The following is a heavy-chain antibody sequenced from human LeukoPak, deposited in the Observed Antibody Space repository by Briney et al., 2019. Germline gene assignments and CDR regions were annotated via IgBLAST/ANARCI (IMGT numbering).Heavy chain of an antibody. CDR1: GGSISTYY. D-gene: IGHD3-3*01. V-gene: IGHV4-59*12. CDR2: IYHRGSA. Sequence: SETLSLTCTVSGGSISTYYWSWIRQPPGKGLEWIGYIYHRGSANYNPSLKSRVAISLDTSKNQFSLKLSSVTAADTAVYYCARRGSITIFGVVISEYYFDYWGQGTLVTVSS. CDR3: ARRGSITIFGVVISEYYFDY. J-gene: IGHJ4*02.